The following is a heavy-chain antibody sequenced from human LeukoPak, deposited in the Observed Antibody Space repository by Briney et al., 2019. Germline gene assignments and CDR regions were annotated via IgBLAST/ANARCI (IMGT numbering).Heavy chain of an antibody. V-gene: IGHV4-61*05. J-gene: IGHJ4*02. D-gene: IGHD4-17*01. CDR1: GGSVSNSRVY. Sequence: SETLSLSCTVSGGSVSNSRVYWGWIRQPPGKGLEWIGYIYYSGSTNYNPSLKSRVTISVDTSKNQFSLKLSSVTAADTAVYYCARSYYGDSESYFDYWGQGTLVTVSS. CDR2: IYYSGST. CDR3: ARSYYGDSESYFDY.